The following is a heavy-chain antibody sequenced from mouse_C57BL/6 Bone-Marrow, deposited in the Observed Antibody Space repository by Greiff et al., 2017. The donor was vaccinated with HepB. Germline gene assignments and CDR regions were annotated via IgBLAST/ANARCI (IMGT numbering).Heavy chain of an antibody. D-gene: IGHD1-1*01. Sequence: EVKLVESGEGLGKPGGSLKLSCAASGFTFCSYAMSWVRQTREKRLECVAYISSGGDYIYYADTVKGRFTISRDNARNTLYLQRSSLKSEDTAMYYCTREYYGSSYGFAYWGQGTMVTVSA. V-gene: IGHV5-9-1*02. J-gene: IGHJ3*01. CDR3: TREYYGSSYGFAY. CDR1: GFTFCSYA. CDR2: ISSGGDYI.